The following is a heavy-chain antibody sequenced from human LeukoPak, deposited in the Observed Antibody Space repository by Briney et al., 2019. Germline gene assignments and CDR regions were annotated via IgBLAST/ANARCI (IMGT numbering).Heavy chain of an antibody. V-gene: IGHV4-34*01. CDR1: EFSVGSNY. J-gene: IGHJ5*02. Sequence: GSLRLSCAASEFSVGSNYMTWIRQPPGKGLEWIGEINHSGSTNYNPSLKSRVTISIDTSKNQFSLKLSSVTAADTAVYYCARGRGYCSGGICTKRDWFDPWGQGTLVTVSS. CDR2: INHSGST. D-gene: IGHD2-15*01. CDR3: ARGRGYCSGGICTKRDWFDP.